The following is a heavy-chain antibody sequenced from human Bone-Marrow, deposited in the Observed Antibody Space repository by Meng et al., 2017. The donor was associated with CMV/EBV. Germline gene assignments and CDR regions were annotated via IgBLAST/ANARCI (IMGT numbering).Heavy chain of an antibody. V-gene: IGHV1-2*02. Sequence: ASVKVSCKASGYTFTGYYMHWVRQAPGQGLEWVGWINPNSGGTNYAQKFQGRVTMTRDTSISTAYMELSRLRSDDTAVYYCAREGDSYSSGWYSVAYWGQGTLVTVSS. D-gene: IGHD6-19*01. CDR2: INPNSGGT. J-gene: IGHJ4*02. CDR1: GYTFTGYY. CDR3: AREGDSYSSGWYSVAY.